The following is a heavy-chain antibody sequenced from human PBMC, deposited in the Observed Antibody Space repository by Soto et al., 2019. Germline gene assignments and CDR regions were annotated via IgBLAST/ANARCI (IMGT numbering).Heavy chain of an antibody. J-gene: IGHJ5*02. V-gene: IGHV3-74*01. D-gene: IGHD2-2*01. CDR1: GVTFCSYR. Sequence: SLRLSCAASGVTFCSYRMHWVRQAPGKGLVWVSRINSDGSSTDYADSVRGRFTISRDNAKNTLHLQMDSLRAEDTAVYYCARTNYHLDLWGQGTPVTVSS. CDR2: INSDGSST. CDR3: ARTNYHLDL.